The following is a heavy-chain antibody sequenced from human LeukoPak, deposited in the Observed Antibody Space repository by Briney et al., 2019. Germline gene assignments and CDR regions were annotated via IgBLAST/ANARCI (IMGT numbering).Heavy chain of an antibody. J-gene: IGHJ4*02. D-gene: IGHD3-16*02. CDR2: IKRKTDGGTT. V-gene: IGHV3-15*01. CDR1: GFTFSNAW. Sequence: PGGSLRLSCAASGFTFSNAWMTWVRQAPGKGLEWVGRIKRKTDGGTTDYAAPVKGRLSISRDDSKNKLHLEMNSLKTKDTAVYYCSSSLDYWGQGTLVTVSS. CDR3: SSSLDY.